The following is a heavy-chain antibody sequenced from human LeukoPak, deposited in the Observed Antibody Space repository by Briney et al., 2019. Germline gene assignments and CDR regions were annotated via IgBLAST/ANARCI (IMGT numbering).Heavy chain of an antibody. CDR2: IYYSGST. CDR1: GGSISSYY. CDR3: ARGPDHGSSSPEYYFDY. J-gene: IGHJ4*02. V-gene: IGHV4-59*12. Sequence: SETLSLTCTVSGGSISSYYWSWIRQPPGKGLEWIGYIYYSGSTNYNPSLKSRVTISVDTSKNQFSLKLSSVTAADTAVYYCARGPDHGSSSPEYYFDYWGQGTLVTVSS. D-gene: IGHD6-13*01.